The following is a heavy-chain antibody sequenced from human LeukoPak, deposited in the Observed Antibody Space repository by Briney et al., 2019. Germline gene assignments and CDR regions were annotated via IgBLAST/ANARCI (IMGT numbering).Heavy chain of an antibody. CDR1: GGSVSSYY. V-gene: IGHV4-59*02. CDR2: IYYSGST. Sequence: SETLSLTCTVSGGSVSSYYWSWIRQPPGKGLEWIGYIYYSGSTNYNPSLKSRVTISVDTSKNQFSLKLRSVTAADTAVYYCARVTGYMIEDYFDYWGQGTLVTVSS. CDR3: ARVTGYMIEDYFDY. D-gene: IGHD3-22*01. J-gene: IGHJ4*02.